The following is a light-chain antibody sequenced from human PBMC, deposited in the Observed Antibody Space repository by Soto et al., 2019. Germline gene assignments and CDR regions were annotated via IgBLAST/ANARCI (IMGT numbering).Light chain of an antibody. J-gene: IGKJ4*01. V-gene: IGKV1-5*03. CDR2: TAS. CDR1: ETISYW. CDR3: QQYNSYPLT. Sequence: DIRLTQSPSTLSASVGDRVTITCRASETISYWLAWLQLKPGKAPKVLIYTASTLGSGVPSRFSGSGSGTEFTLTITSLQPDDFATYYCQQYNSYPLTFGGGTKVEIK.